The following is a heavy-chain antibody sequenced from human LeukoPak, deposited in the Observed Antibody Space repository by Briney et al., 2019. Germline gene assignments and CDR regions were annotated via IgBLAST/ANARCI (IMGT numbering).Heavy chain of an antibody. CDR1: GGSISSYY. D-gene: IGHD2-2*01. V-gene: IGHV4-59*12. CDR3: ARDIVVVPAAHALDY. J-gene: IGHJ4*02. CDR2: IYYSGST. Sequence: SETLSLTCTVSGGSISSYYWSWIRQPPGKGLEWIGYIYYSGSTNYNPSLKSRVTISVDTSKNQFSLKLSSVTAADTAVYYCARDIVVVPAAHALDYWGQGTLVTVSS.